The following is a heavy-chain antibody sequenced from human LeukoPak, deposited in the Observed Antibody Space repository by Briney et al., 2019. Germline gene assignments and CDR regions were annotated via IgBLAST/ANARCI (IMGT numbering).Heavy chain of an antibody. CDR1: GFSFTSYG. CDR2: IRYDGSNK. D-gene: IGHD6-19*01. CDR3: AKDLQQWLVPHFDY. J-gene: IGHJ4*02. V-gene: IGHV3-30*02. Sequence: GRSLRLSCAASGFSFTSYGMPWVRQAPGPRLEWVAFIRYDGSNKYYADSVKGRFTISKDNSKNTLYLQMNSLRAEDTAVYYCAKDLQQWLVPHFDYWGQGTLVTVSS.